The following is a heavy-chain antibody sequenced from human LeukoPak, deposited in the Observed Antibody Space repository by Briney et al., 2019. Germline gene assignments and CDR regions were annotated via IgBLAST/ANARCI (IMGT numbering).Heavy chain of an antibody. D-gene: IGHD6-6*01. Sequence: GGSLRLSCAASGFTFSSYSMNWVRQAPGKGLEWVTSISSSSSYIYYADSVKGRFTISRDNAKNSLYLQMNSLRAEDTAVYYCARVYIAARGPLDYWGQGTLVTVSS. CDR3: ARVYIAARGPLDY. CDR2: ISSSSSYI. V-gene: IGHV3-21*01. J-gene: IGHJ4*02. CDR1: GFTFSSYS.